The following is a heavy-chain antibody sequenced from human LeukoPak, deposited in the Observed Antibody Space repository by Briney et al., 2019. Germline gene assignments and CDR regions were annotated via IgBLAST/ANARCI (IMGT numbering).Heavy chain of an antibody. Sequence: ASVKVSCKVSGYTLTELSMHWVRQAPGKGLEWMGGFDPEDGETIYAQKFQGRVTMTEDTSTDTAYMELSSLRSEDTAVYYCATVDIVATMEPFDYWGQGTLVTASS. CDR3: ATVDIVATMEPFDY. CDR2: FDPEDGET. J-gene: IGHJ4*02. D-gene: IGHD5-12*01. V-gene: IGHV1-24*01. CDR1: GYTLTELS.